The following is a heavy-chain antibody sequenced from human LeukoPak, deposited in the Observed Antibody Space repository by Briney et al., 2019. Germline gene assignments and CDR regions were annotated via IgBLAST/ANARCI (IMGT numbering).Heavy chain of an antibody. D-gene: IGHD1-26*01. J-gene: IGHJ6*04. Sequence: SETLSLTCTASGGSISSYYWSWFRQPAGKGLEWIGRIHASGSTYYNPSLKSRVSMSIDMSKNQFSLRLNSVTAADTAVFYCARDIGSRIWGKGTTVIVSS. CDR2: IHASGST. V-gene: IGHV4-4*07. CDR1: GGSISSYY. CDR3: ARDIGSRI.